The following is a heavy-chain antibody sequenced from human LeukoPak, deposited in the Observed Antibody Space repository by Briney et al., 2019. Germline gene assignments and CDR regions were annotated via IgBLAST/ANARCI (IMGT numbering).Heavy chain of an antibody. CDR1: GFRFSGYV. CDR2: ITGSGGTT. Sequence: QTGGSLRLSCVASGFRFSGYVMKWVRQAPGKGLEWVSGITGSGGTTYSADSVKGRFTISRDNSKNTLYLQMNSLRAEDTALYYCAKDHLPGRDYYCMDVWGKGTTVTVSS. V-gene: IGHV3-23*01. CDR3: AKDHLPGRDYYCMDV. J-gene: IGHJ6*03.